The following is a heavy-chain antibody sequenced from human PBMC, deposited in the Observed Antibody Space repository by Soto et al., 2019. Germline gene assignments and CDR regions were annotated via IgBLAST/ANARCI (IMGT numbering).Heavy chain of an antibody. Sequence: SQTLSLTCTVSGGSVSSSSYYWSWIRQPPGKGLEWIGYIYYSRSTNYNPSLKSRVTISVDTSKNQFSLKLSSVTAADPAVYYCAREHNGGVFDYWGQGTLVTVSS. D-gene: IGHD4-17*01. CDR1: GGSVSSSSYY. CDR3: AREHNGGVFDY. J-gene: IGHJ4*02. CDR2: IYYSRST. V-gene: IGHV4-61*01.